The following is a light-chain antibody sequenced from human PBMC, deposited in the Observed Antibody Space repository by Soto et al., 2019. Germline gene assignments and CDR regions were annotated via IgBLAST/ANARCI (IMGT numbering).Light chain of an antibody. CDR1: SSDVGGYNY. J-gene: IGLJ1*01. Sequence: QSALTQPRSVSGSPGQSVAISCTGTSSDVGGYNYVSWYQQHPGKAPKLMIYDVTKRPSGVPDRFSASKSGNTASLTISGLQADDEADYYCCLYAGSYSYVFGTGTKVTVL. CDR2: DVT. CDR3: CLYAGSYSYV. V-gene: IGLV2-11*01.